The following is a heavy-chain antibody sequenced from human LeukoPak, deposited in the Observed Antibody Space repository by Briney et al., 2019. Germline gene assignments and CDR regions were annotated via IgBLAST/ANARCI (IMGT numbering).Heavy chain of an antibody. J-gene: IGHJ4*02. CDR2: VYYSGDT. D-gene: IGHD6-6*01. CDR1: GGSISSTSHN. Sequence: SETLSLTCTVSGGSISSTSHNWGWIRQPPGKGLEWIGNVYYSGDTYFNPSLRSRVTMSIDTSKNQSSLKLTSVTAADTAVYYCARHSRTYSSLNYWGQGTLVTVSS. V-gene: IGHV4-39*01. CDR3: ARHSRTYSSLNY.